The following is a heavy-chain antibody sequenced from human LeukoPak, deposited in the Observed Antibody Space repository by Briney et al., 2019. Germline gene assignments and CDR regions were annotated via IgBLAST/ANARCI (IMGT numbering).Heavy chain of an antibody. CDR2: INPNSGDT. Sequence: GASVKVSCKASGYTFTGYYMHWVRQAPGQGLEWMGWINPNSGDTKYAQKFQGRVTMTRDTSISTAYMELSRLRSDDTAVYYCATQRSSYRWGTGFDYWGQGTLVTVSS. D-gene: IGHD3-16*01. J-gene: IGHJ4*02. CDR3: ATQRSSYRWGTGFDY. V-gene: IGHV1-2*02. CDR1: GYTFTGYY.